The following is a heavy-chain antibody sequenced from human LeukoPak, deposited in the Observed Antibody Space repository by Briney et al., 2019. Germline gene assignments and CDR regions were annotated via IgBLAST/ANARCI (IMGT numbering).Heavy chain of an antibody. CDR1: GYTFTDYY. Sequence: ASVTVSCKASGYTFTDYYMHWVRQAPGQGLEWMGWINPNSGGTNYAQKFQGRVTMTRDTSISTAYMELSRLRSDDTAVYYCARDPRGYSNQYYYYMDVWGKGTTVTVSS. J-gene: IGHJ6*03. D-gene: IGHD4-11*01. CDR2: INPNSGGT. V-gene: IGHV1-2*02. CDR3: ARDPRGYSNQYYYYMDV.